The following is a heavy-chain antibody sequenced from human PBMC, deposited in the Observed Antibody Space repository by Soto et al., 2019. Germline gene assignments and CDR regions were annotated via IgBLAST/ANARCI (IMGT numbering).Heavy chain of an antibody. D-gene: IGHD2-15*01. CDR2: INHSGST. J-gene: IGHJ4*02. CDR3: GRAVSPSCSGRSCYSGSDY. V-gene: IGHV4-34*01. Sequence: SETLSLTCAVYGGSFSGYYWSWIRQPAGKGLEWIGEINHSGSTNYNPALKSRVTISVDTSKNQLSLKLSSVTAEDTAVYYCGRAVSPSCSGRSCYSGSDYSGQGPLVTVSS. CDR1: GGSFSGYY.